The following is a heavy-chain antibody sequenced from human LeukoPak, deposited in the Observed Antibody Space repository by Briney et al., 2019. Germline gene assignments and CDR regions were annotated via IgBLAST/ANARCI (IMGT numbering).Heavy chain of an antibody. CDR1: GFTFDDFA. CDR2: INWNSGTI. D-gene: IGHD3-10*01. Sequence: PGGSLRLSCAASGFTFDDFAMHWVRHAPGEGLEWVSGINWNSGTIAYAVSVKGRFTISRDDAKNSPYLQMNSLRADDTALYYCVKEGEMGQNYYGSGRYYYYMDVWGKGTMVTVSS. J-gene: IGHJ6*03. V-gene: IGHV3-9*01. CDR3: VKEGEMGQNYYGSGRYYYYMDV.